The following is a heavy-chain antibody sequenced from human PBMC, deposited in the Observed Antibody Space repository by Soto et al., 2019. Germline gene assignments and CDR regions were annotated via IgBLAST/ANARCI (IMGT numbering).Heavy chain of an antibody. D-gene: IGHD2-21*02. CDR1: AFSLSTGGVG. CDR3: IQSRCGGDCLQAYASYYYYGMDV. V-gene: IGHV2-5*01. Sequence: QITLKESGPTLVKPTQTLTLTCTFSAFSLSTGGVGVGWIRQPPGKALEWLALIYWYDDKRYSPSLRSRLTITKDTSKTQLVLTMTNMDPVDTATYYCIQSRCGGDCLQAYASYYYYGMDVWGQGTTVTVSS. J-gene: IGHJ6*02. CDR2: IYWYDDK.